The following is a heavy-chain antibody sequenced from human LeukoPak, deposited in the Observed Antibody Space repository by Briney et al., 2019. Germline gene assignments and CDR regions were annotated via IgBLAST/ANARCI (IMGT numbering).Heavy chain of an antibody. J-gene: IGHJ4*02. CDR1: GGSFSNYY. CDR2: IYYSGST. CDR3: ARSHVEMATILFDY. Sequence: SETLSLTCTVSGGSFSNYYWNWIRQPPGKGLEWIGFIYYSGSTNYNPSLKSRVTISVDTSKNQFSLKLSSVTAADTAVYYCARSHVEMATILFDYWGQGTLVTVSS. V-gene: IGHV4-59*01. D-gene: IGHD5-24*01.